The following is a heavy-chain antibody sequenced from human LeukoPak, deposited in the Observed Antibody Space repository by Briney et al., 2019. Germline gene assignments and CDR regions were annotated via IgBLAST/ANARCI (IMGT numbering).Heavy chain of an antibody. CDR1: GFTFSSYA. CDR2: ISYDGSNK. V-gene: IGHV3-30*01. J-gene: IGHJ4*02. CDR3: ARDQYYYDSSGCPGY. Sequence: GGSLRLSCAASGFTFSSYAMHWVRQAPGKGLEWVAVISYDGSNKYYADSVKGRFTISRDNSKNTLYLQMNSLRAEDTAVYYCARDQYYYDSSGCPGYWGQGTLVTVSS. D-gene: IGHD3-22*01.